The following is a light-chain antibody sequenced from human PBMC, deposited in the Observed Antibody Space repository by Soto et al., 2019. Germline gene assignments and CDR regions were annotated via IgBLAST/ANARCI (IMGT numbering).Light chain of an antibody. CDR3: QQYNNWPRT. CDR1: QSVSSY. V-gene: IGKV3-15*01. J-gene: IGKJ1*01. CDR2: GAS. Sequence: EIVMTQSPATLSLSPGERATLSCRASQSVSSYLAWYQQKPGQAPRLLIYGASTRATGIPARFSGSGSGTEFTLTLSSLQSEDFAVYYCQQYNNWPRTFGQGTKVDIK.